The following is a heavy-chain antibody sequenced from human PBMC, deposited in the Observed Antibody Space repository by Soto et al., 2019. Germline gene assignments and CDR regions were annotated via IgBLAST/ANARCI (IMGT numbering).Heavy chain of an antibody. CDR3: ARDLRSGDYVSGMDV. CDR2: INPSGGST. J-gene: IGHJ6*02. D-gene: IGHD4-17*01. V-gene: IGHV1-46*01. CDR1: GYTFTSYY. Sequence: ASVKVSCKASGYTFTSYYMHWVRQAPGQGLEWMGIINPSGGSTSYAQKFQGRVTMTRDTSTSTVYMELSSLRSEDTAVYYCARDLRSGDYVSGMDVWGQGTTVTAP.